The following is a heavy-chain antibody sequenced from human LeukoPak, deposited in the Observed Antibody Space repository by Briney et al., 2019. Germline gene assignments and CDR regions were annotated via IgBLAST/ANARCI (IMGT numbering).Heavy chain of an antibody. CDR2: IYYSGST. D-gene: IGHD6-13*01. V-gene: IGHV4-39*02. CDR1: GGSISSSSYY. CDR3: ARDASLYHIAVAGRRGYFDY. J-gene: IGHJ4*02. Sequence: SETLSLTCTVSGGSISSSSYYWGWIRQPPGKGLEWIGSIYYSGSTYYNPSLKSRVTISVDTSKNQFSLKLSSVTAADTAVCYCARDASLYHIAVAGRRGYFDYWGQGTLVTVSS.